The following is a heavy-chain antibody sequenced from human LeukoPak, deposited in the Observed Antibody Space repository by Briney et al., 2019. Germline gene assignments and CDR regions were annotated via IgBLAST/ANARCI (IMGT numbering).Heavy chain of an antibody. V-gene: IGHV1-46*01. CDR1: GYTFTSYY. CDR3: ARERYDFWSGYSLGVDY. CDR2: INPSGGST. J-gene: IGHJ4*02. D-gene: IGHD3-3*01. Sequence: ASVKVSCTASGYTFTSYYMHWVRQAPGQGLEWMGIINPSGGSTSYAQKFQGRVTMTRDMSTSTVYMELSSLRSEDTAVYYCARERYDFWSGYSLGVDYWGQGTLVTVSS.